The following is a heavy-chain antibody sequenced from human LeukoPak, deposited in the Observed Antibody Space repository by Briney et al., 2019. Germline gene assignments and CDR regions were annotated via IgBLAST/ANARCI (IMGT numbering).Heavy chain of an antibody. CDR1: GFTFSNYA. CDR3: TKWTGYGDS. CDR2: ISYDGSNK. D-gene: IGHD5-12*01. J-gene: IGHJ4*02. V-gene: IGHV3-30-3*02. Sequence: PGRSLRLSCAASGFTFSNYAMHWVRQAPGKGLEWVAVISYDGSNKYYADSVKGRFTISRDNSKNTLDLQMNSLRADDTAVYYCTKWTGYGDSWGQGTLVTVSS.